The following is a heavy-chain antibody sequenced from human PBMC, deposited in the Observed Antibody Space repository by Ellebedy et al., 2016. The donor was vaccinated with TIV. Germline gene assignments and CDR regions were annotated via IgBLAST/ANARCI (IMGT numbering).Heavy chain of an antibody. V-gene: IGHV3-23*01. CDR1: GFTFGSFA. CDR3: AKGSSSGFNYDRVGFQY. J-gene: IGHJ4*02. Sequence: GGSLRLSCAASGFTFGSFAMHWVRQAPGKGLEWLSVISGDGVNTYSAASVKGRFTITRDNFKNKLFLQVNRLRAEDTAVYYCAKGSSSGFNYDRVGFQYWGQGTLATVSS. CDR2: ISGDGVNT. D-gene: IGHD3-22*01.